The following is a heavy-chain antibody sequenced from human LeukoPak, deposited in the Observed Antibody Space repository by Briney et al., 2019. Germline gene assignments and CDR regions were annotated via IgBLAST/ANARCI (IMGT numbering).Heavy chain of an antibody. CDR3: ARGRRYCSSTSCYTYWFDP. V-gene: IGHV4-34*01. CDR1: GGSFSGYY. D-gene: IGHD2-2*02. CDR2: INHSGST. Sequence: SETLSLTCAVYGGSFSGYYWSWLRQPPGKGLEWIGEINHSGSTNYNPSLKSRVTISVDTSKNQFSLKLSSVTAADTAVYYCARGRRYCSSTSCYTYWFDPWGQGTLVTVSS. J-gene: IGHJ5*02.